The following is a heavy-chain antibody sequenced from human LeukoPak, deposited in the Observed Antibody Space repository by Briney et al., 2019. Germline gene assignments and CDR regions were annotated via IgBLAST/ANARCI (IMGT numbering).Heavy chain of an antibody. CDR3: ARVLPRLAWGEFDY. V-gene: IGHV1-18*01. CDR1: GYTFTTYG. J-gene: IGHJ4*02. CDR2: INPYNGNT. Sequence: GASVKVSCKASGYTFTTYGISWVRPAPGQGLEWMGWINPYNGNTNYAQKFQGRVTLTTDTSTSTAYMDLRSLRSDDTAVYYCARVLPRLAWGEFDYWGQGTLVAVSS. D-gene: IGHD3-16*01.